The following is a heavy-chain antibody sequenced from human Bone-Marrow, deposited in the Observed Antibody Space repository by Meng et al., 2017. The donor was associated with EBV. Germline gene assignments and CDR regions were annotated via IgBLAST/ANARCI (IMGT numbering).Heavy chain of an antibody. CDR2: VSHSGST. D-gene: IGHD6-19*01. J-gene: IGHJ4*02. CDR1: VASISSGYW. V-gene: IGHV4-4*02. CDR3: AASPGWWRLDY. Sequence: QLQRQESGPGLVKPSGTLSLTFAVSVASISSGYWWTWVRQPPGKGLEWIGEVSHSGSTNYNPSLKSRVTISLDKSETQFFLKVTSVTAADTAVYYCAASPGWWRLDYWGQGTLVTVSS.